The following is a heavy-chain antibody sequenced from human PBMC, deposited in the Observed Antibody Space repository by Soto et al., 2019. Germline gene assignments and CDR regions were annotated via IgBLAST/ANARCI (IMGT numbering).Heavy chain of an antibody. CDR2: ISHSGST. CDR1: GGSFSGYY. Sequence: SETLSLTCAVYGGSFSGYYWSWIRQPPGKGLEWIGEISHSGSTNYNPSLKSRVTISVDTSKNQFSLKLSSVTAADTAVYYCARARRAPQLVRYYYYGMDVWGQGTTVTVSS. J-gene: IGHJ6*02. D-gene: IGHD6-6*01. CDR3: ARARRAPQLVRYYYYGMDV. V-gene: IGHV4-34*01.